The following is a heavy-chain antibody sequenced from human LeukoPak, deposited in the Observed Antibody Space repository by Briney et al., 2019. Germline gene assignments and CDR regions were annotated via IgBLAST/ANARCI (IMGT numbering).Heavy chain of an antibody. D-gene: IGHD4-23*01. CDR2: IIPIFGTA. J-gene: IGHJ4*02. CDR1: GGTFSSYA. V-gene: IGHV1-69*13. CDR3: ASNPHYGGNLPYYFDY. Sequence: SVKVSCKASGGTFSSYAISWVRQAPGQGLEWMGGIIPIFGTASYAQKFQGRVTITADESTSTAYMELSSLRSEDTAVYYCASNPHYGGNLPYYFDYWGQGTLVTVSS.